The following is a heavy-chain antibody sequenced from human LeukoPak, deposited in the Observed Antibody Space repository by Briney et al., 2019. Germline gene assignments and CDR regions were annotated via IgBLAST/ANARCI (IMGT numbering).Heavy chain of an antibody. CDR3: ARFAAGGSYYYYMDV. Sequence: GGSLRLSCAASGFTFSSYTMNWVRQPPGKGLEWVSNIVTSSTTIYYADSVKGRFTISRDNATNSLYLQMNSLRADDTAVYYCARFAAGGSYYYYMDVWGKGTTVTVSS. CDR1: GFTFSSYT. CDR2: IVTSSTTI. V-gene: IGHV3-48*01. J-gene: IGHJ6*03. D-gene: IGHD6-25*01.